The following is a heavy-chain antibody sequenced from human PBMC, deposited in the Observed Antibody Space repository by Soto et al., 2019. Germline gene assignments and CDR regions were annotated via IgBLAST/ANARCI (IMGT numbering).Heavy chain of an antibody. CDR1: GFTFSYYW. D-gene: IGHD1-26*01. CDR2: IHSDGSST. V-gene: IGHV3-74*01. CDR3: ARGDRGAFDL. J-gene: IGHJ3*01. Sequence: EVQLLESGGDLVQPGESLRLSCAASGFTFSYYWMHWVRQAPGMGLVWVSRIHSDGSSTTYADSVKGRFTISRDNARNTLYLQMNSLRAEDTAVYYCARGDRGAFDLWGQGTVLTVSS.